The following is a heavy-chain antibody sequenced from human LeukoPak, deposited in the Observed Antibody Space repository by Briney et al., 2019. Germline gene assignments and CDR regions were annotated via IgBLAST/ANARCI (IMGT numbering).Heavy chain of an antibody. CDR3: AKDSGDGSGSYYWTPFDY. CDR1: GFTFSSYA. CDR2: IRDSGGTT. V-gene: IGHV3-23*01. Sequence: AGGSLRLSCAASGFTFSSYAMNWVRQAPGKGLEWVSAIRDSGGTTYYADSVKGRFTISRDNSKNTLFLQMNSLRAEDTAVYYCAKDSGDGSGSYYWTPFDYWGQGTLVTVSS. D-gene: IGHD3-10*01. J-gene: IGHJ4*02.